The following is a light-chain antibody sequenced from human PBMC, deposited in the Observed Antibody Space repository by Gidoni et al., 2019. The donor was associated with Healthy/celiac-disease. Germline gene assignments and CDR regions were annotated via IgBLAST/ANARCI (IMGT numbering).Light chain of an antibody. CDR2: GNS. J-gene: IGLJ2*01. Sequence: QSVLTQPPSVPWAPGQMVTISCTGSSPNIGAGYDVHWYQPLPGTAPKLLIYGNSNRPSGVPDRFSGSKSGTSASLAITGLQAEDEADYYCQSYDSSLSAYVVFGGGTKLTVL. CDR3: QSYDSSLSAYVV. V-gene: IGLV1-40*01. CDR1: SPNIGAGYD.